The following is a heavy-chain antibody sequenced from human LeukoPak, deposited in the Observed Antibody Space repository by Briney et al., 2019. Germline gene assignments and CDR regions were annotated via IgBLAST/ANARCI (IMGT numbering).Heavy chain of an antibody. CDR2: IKQDATEI. Sequence: PGGSLRLSCAASGFTFTKFWMTWVRQAPGKGLEWVATIKQDATEIYYVDSVKGRFTISRDNSKNTLYLQMNSLRAEDTAVYYCARDRDWGCSYCSYWGQGTLVTVSS. V-gene: IGHV3-7*01. CDR1: GFTFTKFW. J-gene: IGHJ4*02. CDR3: ARDRDWGCSYCSY. D-gene: IGHD7-27*01.